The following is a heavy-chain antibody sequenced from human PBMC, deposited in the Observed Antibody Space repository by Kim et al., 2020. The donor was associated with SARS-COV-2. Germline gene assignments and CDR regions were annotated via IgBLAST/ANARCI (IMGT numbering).Heavy chain of an antibody. CDR1: GGSISSSNW. V-gene: IGHV4-4*02. CDR3: ARMFILTGYHYGMDV. J-gene: IGHJ6*02. CDR2: IYHSGST. Sequence: SETLSLTCAVSGGSISSSNWWSWVRQPPGKGLEWIGEIYHSGSTNYNPSLKSRVTISVDKSKNQFSLKLSSVTAADTAVYYCARMFILTGYHYGMDVWGQGTTVTVSS. D-gene: IGHD3-9*01.